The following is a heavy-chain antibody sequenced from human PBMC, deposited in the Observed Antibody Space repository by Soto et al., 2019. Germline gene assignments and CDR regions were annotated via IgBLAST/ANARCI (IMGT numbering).Heavy chain of an antibody. Sequence: PGGSLRLSCAASGFTFSSYAMSWVRQAPGKGLEWVSAISGSGGSTYYADSVKGRFTISRDSSKNTLYLQMNSLRAEDTAVYYCAKVVVVAATPEPFDYWGQGTLVTVSS. CDR2: ISGSGGST. V-gene: IGHV3-23*01. CDR1: GFTFSSYA. D-gene: IGHD2-15*01. J-gene: IGHJ4*02. CDR3: AKVVVVAATPEPFDY.